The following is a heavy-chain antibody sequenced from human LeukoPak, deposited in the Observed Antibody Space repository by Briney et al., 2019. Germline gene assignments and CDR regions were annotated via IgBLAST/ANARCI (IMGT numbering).Heavy chain of an antibody. CDR1: GFTFSSYA. Sequence: GSLRLSCSASGFTFSSYAMHWVRQAPGKGLEYVSAISSNGGSTYYADSVKGRFTISRDNSKNTLYLQMSSLKAEDTAVYYCVKDLLIHWSGGSCYYFDYWGQGTLVTVSS. V-gene: IGHV3-64D*06. D-gene: IGHD2-15*01. CDR3: VKDLLIHWSGGSCYYFDY. CDR2: ISSNGGST. J-gene: IGHJ4*02.